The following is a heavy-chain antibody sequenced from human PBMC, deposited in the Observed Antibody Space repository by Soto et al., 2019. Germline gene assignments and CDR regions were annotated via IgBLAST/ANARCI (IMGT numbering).Heavy chain of an antibody. CDR1: GYTFTSYD. CDR3: ARGTFKMAPIYRLEDY. CDR2: MNPNSGNT. D-gene: IGHD1-26*01. J-gene: IGHJ4*01. Sequence: QVQLVQSGAEVKKPGASVKVSCKASGYTFTSYDINWVRQATGQGLEWMGWMNPNSGNTGYAQKFQGRVTMTRNTSISTAYMELSSLRSEDTAVYYCARGTFKMAPIYRLEDYWGQGTLVTVSS. V-gene: IGHV1-8*01.